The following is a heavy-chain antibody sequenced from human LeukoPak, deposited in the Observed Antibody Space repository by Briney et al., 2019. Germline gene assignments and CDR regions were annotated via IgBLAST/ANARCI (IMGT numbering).Heavy chain of an antibody. CDR3: ARGGYSYGSFDY. CDR2: IYYSGST. CDR1: GGSISSGGYY. Sequence: SQTLSLTCTVSGGSISSGGYYWSWIRQHPGKGLEWIGYIYYSGSTYYNPSLKRRVTISVDTSKNQFSLKLSSVTAADTAVYYCARGGYSYGSFDYWGQGTLVTVSS. D-gene: IGHD5-18*01. V-gene: IGHV4-31*03. J-gene: IGHJ4*02.